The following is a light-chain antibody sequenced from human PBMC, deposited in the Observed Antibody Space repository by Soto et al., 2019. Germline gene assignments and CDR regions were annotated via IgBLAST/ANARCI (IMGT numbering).Light chain of an antibody. J-gene: IGKJ1*01. V-gene: IGKV3-20*01. Sequence: EIVLTQSPGTLSLSPGERATLSCRASQSVSSSYLAWYQQKPGQAPSLLIYGASSRATAIPDRFSGSGSGTDFTLTISRLEPEVLAVYYCQQYGSSRTFGQGTKVEIK. CDR3: QQYGSSRT. CDR1: QSVSSSY. CDR2: GAS.